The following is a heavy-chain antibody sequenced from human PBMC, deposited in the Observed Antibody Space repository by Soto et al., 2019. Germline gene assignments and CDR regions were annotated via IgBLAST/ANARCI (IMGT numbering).Heavy chain of an antibody. J-gene: IGHJ5*02. V-gene: IGHV4-59*01. Sequence: ETLSLTCTVSGGSLGSYYWSWIRQPPGKGLEWIGYVFYTGRANYNASLKSRVSISLDTSKNQFSLKLSSVTAADTAVYYCARSNLHLTTVTPNWFDPWGQGTLVTVSS. D-gene: IGHD4-4*01. CDR1: GGSLGSYY. CDR2: VFYTGRA. CDR3: ARSNLHLTTVTPNWFDP.